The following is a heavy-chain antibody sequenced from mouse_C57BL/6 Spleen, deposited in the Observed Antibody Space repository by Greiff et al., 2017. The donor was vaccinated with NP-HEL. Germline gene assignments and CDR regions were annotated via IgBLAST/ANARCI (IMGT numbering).Heavy chain of an antibody. Sequence: QVQLQQSGSELRSPGSSVKLSCKDFDSEVFPIAYMSWVRQKPGHGFEWIGGILPSIGRTIYGEKFEDKATLDADTLSNTAYLELNSLTSEDSAIYYCARAIGNYGSSPFAYWGQGTLVTVSA. V-gene: IGHV15-2*01. CDR2: ILPSIGRT. CDR1: DSEVFPIAY. CDR3: ARAIGNYGSSPFAY. D-gene: IGHD1-1*01. J-gene: IGHJ3*01.